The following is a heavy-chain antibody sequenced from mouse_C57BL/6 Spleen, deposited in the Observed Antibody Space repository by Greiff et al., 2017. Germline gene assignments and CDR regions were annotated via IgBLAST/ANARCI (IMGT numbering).Heavy chain of an antibody. J-gene: IGHJ3*01. V-gene: IGHV1-26*01. Sequence: EVQLQQSGPELVKPGASVKISCKASGYTFTDYYMNWVKQSHGKSLEWIGDINPNNGGTSYNQKFKGKATLTVDKSSSTAYMELRSLTSEDSADYYCARRRLLRYTAGFAYWGQGTLVTVAA. CDR3: ARRRLLRYTAGFAY. CDR2: INPNNGGT. CDR1: GYTFTDYY. D-gene: IGHD1-1*01.